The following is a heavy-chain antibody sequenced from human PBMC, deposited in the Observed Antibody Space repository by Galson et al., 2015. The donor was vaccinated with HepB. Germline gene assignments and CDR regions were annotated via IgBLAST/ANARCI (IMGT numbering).Heavy chain of an antibody. CDR1: GFTFSSYS. CDR3: AREPQGHHYYFDY. J-gene: IGHJ4*02. Sequence: SLRLSCAASGFTFSSYSMNWVRQAPGKGLEWVSSISSSSSYIYYADSVKGRFTISRDNAKNSLYLQMNSLRAEDTAVYYCAREPQGHHYYFDYWGQGTLVTVSS. V-gene: IGHV3-21*01. CDR2: ISSSSSYI.